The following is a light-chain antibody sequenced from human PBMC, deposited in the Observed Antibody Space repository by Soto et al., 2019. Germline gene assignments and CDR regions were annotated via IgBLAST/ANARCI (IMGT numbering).Light chain of an antibody. CDR1: SSDVGAYNY. CDR2: EVA. CDR3: SSDAGSNNYG. Sequence: QSVLTQPPSASGSPGQSVTISCTGTSSDVGAYNYVSWYQQHPGKAPKLMIYEVAKRPSGVPDRFSGSKSGNTASLTVSGLQAEDEADYFCSSDAGSNNYGFGTGTKVTVL. V-gene: IGLV2-8*01. J-gene: IGLJ1*01.